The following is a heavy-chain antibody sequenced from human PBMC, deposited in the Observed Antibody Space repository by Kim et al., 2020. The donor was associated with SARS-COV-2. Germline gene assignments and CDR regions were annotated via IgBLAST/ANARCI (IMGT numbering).Heavy chain of an antibody. CDR2: GST. J-gene: IGHJ4*03. V-gene: IGHV4-4*02. CDR3: ARGEGYFDF. Sequence: GSTNYNPSLESRVTISVDKSKSQVSLKLSSVTAADTAVYYCARGEGYFDFWGQGTLVTVSS.